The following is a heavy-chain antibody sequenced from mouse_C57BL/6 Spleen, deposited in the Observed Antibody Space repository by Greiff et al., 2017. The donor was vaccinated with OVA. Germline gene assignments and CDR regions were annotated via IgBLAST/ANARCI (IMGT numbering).Heavy chain of an antibody. CDR2: ISSGGSYT. Sequence: EVQGVESGGDLVKPGGSLKLSCAASGFTFSSYGMSWVRQTPDKRLEWVATISSGGSYTYYPDSVKGRFTISRDNAKNTLYLQMSSLKSEDTAMYYCARMGDYDGAWFAYWGQGTLVTVSA. D-gene: IGHD2-4*01. J-gene: IGHJ3*01. V-gene: IGHV5-6*01. CDR3: ARMGDYDGAWFAY. CDR1: GFTFSSYG.